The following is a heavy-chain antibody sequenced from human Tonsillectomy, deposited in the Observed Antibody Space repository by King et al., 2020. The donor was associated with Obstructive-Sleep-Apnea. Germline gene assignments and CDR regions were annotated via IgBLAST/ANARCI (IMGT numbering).Heavy chain of an antibody. Sequence: VQLVESGGGVVQPGGSLRLSCAASGFTFSSYGMHWVRQAPGKGLEWVAFIRYDGSNKYYADSVKGRFTISRDNSKNTLYLQMNSLRAEDTAVYYCAKGPYYDILTGYDYWGQGTLVTASS. CDR3: AKGPYYDILTGYDY. J-gene: IGHJ4*02. CDR1: GFTFSSYG. V-gene: IGHV3-30*02. CDR2: IRYDGSNK. D-gene: IGHD3-9*01.